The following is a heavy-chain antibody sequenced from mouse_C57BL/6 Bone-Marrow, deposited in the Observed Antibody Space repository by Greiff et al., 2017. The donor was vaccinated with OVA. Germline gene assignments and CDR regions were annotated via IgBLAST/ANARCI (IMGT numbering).Heavy chain of an antibody. V-gene: IGHV5-17*01. Sequence: EVKLLESGGGLVKPGGSLKLSCAASGFTFSDYGMHWVRQAPEKGLEWVAYISSGSSTIYYADTVKGRFTISRDNAKNTLFPQMTSLRSEDTAMYYCARPPYYGSSYLGAMDYWGQGTSVTVSS. CDR3: ARPPYYGSSYLGAMDY. CDR2: ISSGSSTI. D-gene: IGHD1-1*01. J-gene: IGHJ4*01. CDR1: GFTFSDYG.